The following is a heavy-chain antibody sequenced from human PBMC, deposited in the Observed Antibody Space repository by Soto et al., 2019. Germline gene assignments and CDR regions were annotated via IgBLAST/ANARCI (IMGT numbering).Heavy chain of an antibody. V-gene: IGHV3-30-3*01. CDR3: ARAWDGYYYDSSGYQNDY. CDR1: GFTFSSYA. Sequence: GSLRLSCAASGFTFSSYAMHWVRQAPGKGLEWVAVISYDGSNKYYADSVKGRFTISRDNSKNTLYLQMNSLRAEDTAVYYCARAWDGYYYDSSGYQNDYWGQGTLVTVSS. CDR2: ISYDGSNK. D-gene: IGHD3-22*01. J-gene: IGHJ4*02.